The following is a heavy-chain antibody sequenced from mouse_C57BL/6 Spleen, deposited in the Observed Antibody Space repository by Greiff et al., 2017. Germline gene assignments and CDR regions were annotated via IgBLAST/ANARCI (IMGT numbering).Heavy chain of an antibody. CDR1: GYAFRSSW. V-gene: IGHV1-82*01. CDR2: IYPGDGDT. D-gene: IGHD2-4*01. J-gene: IGHJ2*01. CDR3: ARESPYDYDGDY. Sequence: VQLQQSGPELVKPGASVKISCKASGYAFRSSWMNWVKQRPGKGLEWIGRIYPGDGDTNYNGKFKGKATLTADKSSSTAYMQLSSLTSEDSAVYFCARESPYDYDGDYWGQGTTLTVSS.